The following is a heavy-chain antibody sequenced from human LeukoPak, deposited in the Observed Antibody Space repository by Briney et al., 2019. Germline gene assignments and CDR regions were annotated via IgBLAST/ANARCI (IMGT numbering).Heavy chain of an antibody. V-gene: IGHV3-7*04. CDR3: ARGDDFSGDH. D-gene: IGHD1-1*01. J-gene: IGHJ4*02. Sequence: GGSLRLSCLVSGLTFSKFWLGWVRQAPGRGLEWVANIHPEGNEKYHVESVKGRFTISRDNAKNLLFLQMNGLRVEDTAVYYCARGDDFSGDHWGQGTLVTVSS. CDR1: GLTFSKFW. CDR2: IHPEGNEK.